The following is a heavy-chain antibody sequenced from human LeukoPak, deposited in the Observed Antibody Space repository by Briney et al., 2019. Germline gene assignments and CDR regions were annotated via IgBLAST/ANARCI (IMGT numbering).Heavy chain of an antibody. V-gene: IGHV1-8*01. D-gene: IGHD6-19*01. J-gene: IGHJ5*02. CDR2: MNPNSGNT. CDR1: GYTFTSYD. Sequence: ASVKVSCTASGYTFTSYDINWVRRATGQGLEWMGWMNPNSGNTGYAQKFRGRVTMTRNTSISTAYMELSSLRSEDTAVYYCARAPFSSGWYGAWFDPWGQGTLVTVSS. CDR3: ARAPFSSGWYGAWFDP.